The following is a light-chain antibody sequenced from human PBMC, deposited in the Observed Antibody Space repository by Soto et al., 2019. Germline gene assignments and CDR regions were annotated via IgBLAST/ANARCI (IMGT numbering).Light chain of an antibody. V-gene: IGLV2-8*01. J-gene: IGLJ1*01. CDR3: KSYASSNTYV. Sequence: LAQPPSASGSPGQSVTISCTGTKNDIGVYDFVSWYQHHPGKAPRLIIYEVVQRPSGVPDRFSGSKAGNTASLSVSGLHAADEGEYVCKSYASSNTYVFSSGTKVTVL. CDR1: KNDIGVYDF. CDR2: EVV.